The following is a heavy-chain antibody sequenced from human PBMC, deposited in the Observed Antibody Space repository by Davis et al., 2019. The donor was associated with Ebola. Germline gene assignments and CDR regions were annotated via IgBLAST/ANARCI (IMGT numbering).Heavy chain of an antibody. CDR3: AREGAGRSYSNYYYGMDV. Sequence: AASVKVSCKASGYTFTGYYMHWVRQAPGQGLEWMGWINPNSGGTNYAQKFQGWVTMTRDTSISTAYMELSRLRSDDTAVYYCAREGAGRSYSNYYYGMDVWGQGTTVTVSS. D-gene: IGHD1-26*01. J-gene: IGHJ6*02. V-gene: IGHV1-2*04. CDR2: INPNSGGT. CDR1: GYTFTGYY.